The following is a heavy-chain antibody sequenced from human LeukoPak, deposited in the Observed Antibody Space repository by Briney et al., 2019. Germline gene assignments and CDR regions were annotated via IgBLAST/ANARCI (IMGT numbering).Heavy chain of an antibody. CDR3: ARLYVTNFYGSIGLDDAFDI. CDR1: GGSISSSSYY. CDR2: IYYSGST. Sequence: SETLSLTCSVSGGSISSSSYYWGWIRQPPGKGLEWIGSIYYSGSTYYNPSLKSRVTISLDKFKNLFSLSLTSVTAADTAMYYCARLYVTNFYGSIGLDDAFDIWGQGTMVTVSS. J-gene: IGHJ3*02. V-gene: IGHV4-39*07. D-gene: IGHD3-22*01.